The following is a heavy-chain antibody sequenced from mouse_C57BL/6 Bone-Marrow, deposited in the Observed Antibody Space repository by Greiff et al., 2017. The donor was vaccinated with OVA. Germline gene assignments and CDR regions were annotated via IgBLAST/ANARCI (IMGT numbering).Heavy chain of an antibody. CDR3: ARYGVKWGFAY. J-gene: IGHJ3*01. D-gene: IGHD1-3*01. CDR2: IHPNSGST. V-gene: IGHV1-64*01. CDR1: GYTFTSYW. Sequence: QVQLQQPGAELVKPGASVKLSCKASGYTFTSYWMHWVKQRTGQGLEWIGMIHPNSGSTNYNEKFTSKGPLTVAKSYSPAYMQLSSLTSEDSAVYFCARYGVKWGFAYWGQGTLVTVSS.